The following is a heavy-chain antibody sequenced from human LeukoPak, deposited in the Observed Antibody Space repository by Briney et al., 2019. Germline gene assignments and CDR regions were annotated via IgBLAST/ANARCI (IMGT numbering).Heavy chain of an antibody. CDR2: IWYDGSNK. D-gene: IGHD1-26*01. J-gene: IGHJ4*02. Sequence: GGSLRLSCAASGFTFSSYGMHWVRQAPGKGLEWVAVIWYDGSNKYYADSVKGRSTISRDNSKNTLYLQMNSLRAEDTAMYYCARALGATYYFDYWGQGTLVTVSS. CDR3: ARALGATYYFDY. CDR1: GFTFSSYG. V-gene: IGHV3-33*01.